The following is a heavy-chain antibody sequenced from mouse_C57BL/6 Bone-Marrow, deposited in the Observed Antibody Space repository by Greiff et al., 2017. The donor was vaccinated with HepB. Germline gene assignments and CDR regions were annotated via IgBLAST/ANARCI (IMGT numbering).Heavy chain of an antibody. CDR3: ARQPSTDYWYFDV. D-gene: IGHD1-1*01. CDR2: INSDGGST. Sequence: DVMLVESGGGLVQPGESLKLSCESNEYEFPSHDMSWVRKTPEKRLELVAAINSDGGSTYYPDTMERRFIISRDNTKKTLYLQMSSLRSEDTALYYCARQPSTDYWYFDVWGTGTTVTVSS. CDR1: EYEFPSHD. V-gene: IGHV5-2*01. J-gene: IGHJ1*03.